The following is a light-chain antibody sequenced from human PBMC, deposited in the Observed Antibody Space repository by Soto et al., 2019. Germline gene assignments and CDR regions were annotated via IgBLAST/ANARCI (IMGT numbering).Light chain of an antibody. CDR3: SSYTSITTYV. CDR1: SSDIGSHNL. J-gene: IGLJ1*01. V-gene: IGLV2-14*02. Sequence: HSVLTQPASVSGSPGQSITISCAGTSSDIGSHNLVSWYQHRPDKAPKLLIYEAADRPSGVSDRFSGSKSGNTASLTISGLRAEDEADYYCSSYTSITTYVFGTGTKVTVL. CDR2: EAA.